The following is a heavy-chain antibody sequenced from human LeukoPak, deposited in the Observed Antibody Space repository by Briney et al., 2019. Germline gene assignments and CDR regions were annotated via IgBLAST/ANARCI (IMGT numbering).Heavy chain of an antibody. Sequence: GGSLRLSCAASGFTFSSYAMHWVCQAPGKGLEWVAVISYDGSNKYYADSVKGRFTISRDNSKNTLYLQMNSLRAEDTAVYYCASAVAGQVFWGQGALVTVSS. CDR1: GFTFSSYA. V-gene: IGHV3-30-3*01. CDR3: ASAVAGQVF. J-gene: IGHJ4*02. D-gene: IGHD6-19*01. CDR2: ISYDGSNK.